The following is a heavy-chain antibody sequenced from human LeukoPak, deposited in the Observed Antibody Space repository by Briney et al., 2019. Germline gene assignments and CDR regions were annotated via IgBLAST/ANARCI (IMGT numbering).Heavy chain of an antibody. CDR3: ASVNPGYSSGPVDY. J-gene: IGHJ4*02. Sequence: ASVKVSCKASGYTFTSYGISWVRQAPGQGLEWMGWISAYNGNTNYAQKLQGRVTMTTDTSTSTAYMELRSLRSDDTAVYYCASVNPGYSSGPVDYWGQGTLVTVSS. V-gene: IGHV1-18*01. CDR2: ISAYNGNT. D-gene: IGHD6-19*01. CDR1: GYTFTSYG.